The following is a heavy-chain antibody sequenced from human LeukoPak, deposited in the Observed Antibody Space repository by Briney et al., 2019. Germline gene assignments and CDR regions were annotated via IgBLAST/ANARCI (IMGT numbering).Heavy chain of an antibody. CDR3: ARDLMVRGVIRHFDY. D-gene: IGHD3-10*01. CDR2: IYYSGST. V-gene: IGHV4-39*07. J-gene: IGHJ4*02. CDR1: GGSISSSSYY. Sequence: SETLSLTCTVSGGSISSSSYYWGWIRQPPGKGLEWIGSIYYSGSTYYNPSLKSRVTISVDTSKNQFSLKLSSVTAADTAVYYCARDLMVRGVIRHFDYWAREPWSPSPQ.